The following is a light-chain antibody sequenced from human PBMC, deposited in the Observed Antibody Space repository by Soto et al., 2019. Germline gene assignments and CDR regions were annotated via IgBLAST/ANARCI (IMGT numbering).Light chain of an antibody. CDR1: QSVASLY. CDR3: QHYGDSSWT. Sequence: DIVLTQSPDTLSLSPGERANLSCRASQSVASLYLAWYQQKPGQAPRLLIFGASSRASGIPDRFSGSGSGTDFTLTISRLEPEDFALYYCQHYGDSSWTFGQGTKV. V-gene: IGKV3-20*01. CDR2: GAS. J-gene: IGKJ1*01.